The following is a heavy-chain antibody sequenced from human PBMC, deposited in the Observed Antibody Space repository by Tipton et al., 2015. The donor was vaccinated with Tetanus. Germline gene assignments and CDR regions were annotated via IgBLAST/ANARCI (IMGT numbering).Heavy chain of an antibody. Sequence: TLSLTCIVSGGSMSGSGHYGAWVRQSPGKGLEWIGSISYSGRTYYSPSLKSRVNMSVDTSKKDFSVRLTSVTVADTAVYYCARDPGIASAGLWFDPWGQGTLVTVSS. V-gene: IGHV4-39*02. CDR2: ISYSGRT. D-gene: IGHD6-13*01. CDR1: GGSMSGSGHY. CDR3: ARDPGIASAGLWFDP. J-gene: IGHJ5*02.